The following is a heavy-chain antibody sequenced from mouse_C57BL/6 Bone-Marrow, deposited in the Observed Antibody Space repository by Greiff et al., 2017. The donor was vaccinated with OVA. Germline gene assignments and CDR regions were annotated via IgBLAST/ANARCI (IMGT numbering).Heavy chain of an antibody. CDR3: TERATTFDY. J-gene: IGHJ2*01. V-gene: IGHV6-3*01. CDR1: GFTFSNYW. D-gene: IGHD3-1*01. CDR2: IRLKSDNYAT. Sequence: DVKLQESGGGLVQPGGSMKLSCVASGFTFSNYWMNWVRQSPEKGLEWVAQIRLKSDNYATHYAESVKGRFTISRDDSKSSVYLQMNNLRAEDTGIYYCTERATTFDYWGQGTTLTVSS.